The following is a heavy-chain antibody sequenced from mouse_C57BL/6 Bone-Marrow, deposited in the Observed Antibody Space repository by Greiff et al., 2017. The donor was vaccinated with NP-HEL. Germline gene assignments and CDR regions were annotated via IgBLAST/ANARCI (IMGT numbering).Heavy chain of an antibody. CDR2: IRSKSSNYAT. Sequence: EVMLVESGGGLVQPKGSLKLSCAASGFTFNTYAMHWVRQAPGKGLEWVARIRSKSSNYATYYADSVKDRFTISRDDSQSMLCLTMNDLETEDTAMYCCVRRTPFAYWGKGTLVTVSA. V-gene: IGHV10-3*01. J-gene: IGHJ3*01. CDR1: GFTFNTYA. CDR3: VRRTPFAY.